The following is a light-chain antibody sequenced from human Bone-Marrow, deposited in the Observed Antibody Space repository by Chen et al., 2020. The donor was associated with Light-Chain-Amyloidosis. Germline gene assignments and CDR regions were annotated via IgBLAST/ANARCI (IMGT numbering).Light chain of an antibody. V-gene: IGLV1-47*01. CDR2: RYN. Sequence: QSVLTQPPSASGTPGQRVTISCSGASSNIGNNYVYWYQHFPEAAPNLLNHRYNQRPLGVPDRFSASKSGTSAFLAISGLRSEDEADYYCAAWDGSLSGYVVGTGTKVIV. J-gene: IGLJ1*01. CDR3: AAWDGSLSGYV. CDR1: SSNIGNNY.